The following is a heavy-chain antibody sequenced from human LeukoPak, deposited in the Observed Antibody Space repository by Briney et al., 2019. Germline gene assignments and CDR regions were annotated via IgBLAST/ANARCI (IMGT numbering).Heavy chain of an antibody. CDR3: ARDRKLLPYYYYYGMDV. CDR1: GFTFSSYS. Sequence: PGGSLRLSCAASGFTFSSYSMNWVRQAPGKGLEWVSSICSTSRCIFYADSVKGRFTISRDNSKNTLYLQMNSLRAEDTAVYYCARDRKLLPYYYYYGMDVWGQGTTVTVSS. D-gene: IGHD2-15*01. V-gene: IGHV3-21*01. J-gene: IGHJ6*02. CDR2: ICSTSRCI.